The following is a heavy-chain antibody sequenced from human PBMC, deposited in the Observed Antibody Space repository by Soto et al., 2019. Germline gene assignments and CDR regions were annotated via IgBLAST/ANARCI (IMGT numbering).Heavy chain of an antibody. CDR2: IIPIFGTA. CDR1: GGTFSSYA. V-gene: IGHV1-69*13. J-gene: IGHJ6*02. Sequence: SVKVSCKASGGTFSSYAISWVRQAPGQGLEWMGGIIPIFGTANYAQKFQGRVTITADESTSTAYMELSSLRSEDTAVYYCARDLYYDSSGYSPLYYYGMDVWGQGTTVTVSS. D-gene: IGHD3-22*01. CDR3: ARDLYYDSSGYSPLYYYGMDV.